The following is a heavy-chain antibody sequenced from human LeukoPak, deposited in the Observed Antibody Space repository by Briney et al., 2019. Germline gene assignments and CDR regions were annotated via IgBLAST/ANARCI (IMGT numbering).Heavy chain of an antibody. D-gene: IGHD3-22*01. CDR2: INPNSGGT. CDR3: ARDRGNYYDSSGLPRINWFDP. J-gene: IGHJ5*02. V-gene: IGHV1-2*02. CDR1: GYTFTGYY. Sequence: ASVKVSCKASGYTFTGYYMHWVRQAPGQGLEWMGWINPNSGGTNYAQKFQGRVTMTRDTSISTAYMELSRLRSDDTAVYYCARDRGNYYDSSGLPRINWFDPWGQGTLVTVSS.